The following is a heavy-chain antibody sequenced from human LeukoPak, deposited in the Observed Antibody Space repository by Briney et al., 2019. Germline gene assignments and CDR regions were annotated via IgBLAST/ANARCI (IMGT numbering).Heavy chain of an antibody. J-gene: IGHJ4*02. D-gene: IGHD3-3*01. CDR1: GFTFSSYG. CDR2: ISYDGSNK. CDR3: ARETPGYYPDY. V-gene: IGHV3-30*03. Sequence: PGRSLRLSCAASGFTFSSYGMHWVRQAPGKGLEWVAVISYDGSNKYYADSVKGRFTISRDNSKNTLYLQMNSLRAEDTAVYYCARETPGYYPDYWGQGTLVTVSS.